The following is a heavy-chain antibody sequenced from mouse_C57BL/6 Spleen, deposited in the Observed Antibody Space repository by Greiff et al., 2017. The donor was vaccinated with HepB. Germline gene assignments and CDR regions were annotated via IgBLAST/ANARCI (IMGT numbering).Heavy chain of an antibody. J-gene: IGHJ3*01. D-gene: IGHD2-4*01. CDR2: ISGGGGNT. CDR1: GFTFSSYT. CDR3: SIPIDYDYDGFAY. Sequence: EVKLVESGGGLVKPGGSLKLSCAASGFTFSSYTMSWVRQTPEKRLEWVATISGGGGNTYYPDSVKGRFTISRYNAKNTLYLQMSSLRSEDTVLYCRSIPIDYDYDGFAYWGQGTLVTVSA. V-gene: IGHV5-9*01.